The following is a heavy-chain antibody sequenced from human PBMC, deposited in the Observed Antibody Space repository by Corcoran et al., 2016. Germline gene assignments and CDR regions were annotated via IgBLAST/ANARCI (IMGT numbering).Heavy chain of an antibody. CDR3: ARVSNLYYDYVWGSYRKGPFFDY. CDR2: INHSGST. V-gene: IGHV4-34*01. CDR1: GGSFSGYY. J-gene: IGHJ4*02. D-gene: IGHD3-16*02. Sequence: QVQLQQWGAGLLKPSETLSLTCAVYGGSFSGYYWSWIRQPPGKGLEWIGEINHSGSTNYNPSLKSRVTISVDTSKNQFSLKLSSVTAADTAVYYCARVSNLYYDYVWGSYRKGPFFDYWGQGTLVTVSS.